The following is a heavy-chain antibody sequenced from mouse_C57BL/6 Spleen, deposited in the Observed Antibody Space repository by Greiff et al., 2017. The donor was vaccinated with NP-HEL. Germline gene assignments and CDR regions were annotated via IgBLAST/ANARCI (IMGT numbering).Heavy chain of an antibody. CDR1: GYTFTDYY. CDR2: INPNNGGT. CDR3: ARSRDGDWFAY. D-gene: IGHD3-3*01. V-gene: IGHV1-26*01. Sequence: VQLQQSGPELVKPGASVKISCKASGYTFTDYYMNWVKQSHGKSLEWIGDINPNNGGTSYNQKFKGKATLTVDKSSSTAYMELRSLTSEDSAVYYCARSRDGDWFAYWGQGTLVTVSA. J-gene: IGHJ3*01.